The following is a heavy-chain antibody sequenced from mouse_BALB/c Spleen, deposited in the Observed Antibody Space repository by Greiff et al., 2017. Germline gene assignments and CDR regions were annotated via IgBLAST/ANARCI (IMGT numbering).Heavy chain of an antibody. V-gene: IGHV1-7*01. CDR1: GYTFTSYW. Sequence: VQLQQSGAELAKPGASVKMSCKASGYTFTSYWMHWVKQRPGQGLEWIGYINPSTGYTEYNQKFKDKATLTADKSSSTAYMQLSSLTSEDSAVYYCARRGERGLYAMDYWGQGTSVTVSS. CDR2: INPSTGYT. CDR3: ARRGERGLYAMDY. D-gene: IGHD3-1*01. J-gene: IGHJ4*01.